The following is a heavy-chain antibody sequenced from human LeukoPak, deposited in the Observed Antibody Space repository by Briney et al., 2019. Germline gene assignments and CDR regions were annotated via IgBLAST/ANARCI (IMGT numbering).Heavy chain of an antibody. Sequence: GASLKVSCKASRYTFTSYGISWVRQAPGQWLEWMGWTSAYNGNPNYAQKLQGRVTLTTATSTSKASMELRSLRYDDTAMYFCERVLHRSGRYDVFDIWGQDTMVTVSS. CDR1: RYTFTSYG. J-gene: IGHJ3*02. D-gene: IGHD6-19*01. CDR3: ERVLHRSGRYDVFDI. CDR2: TSAYNGNP. V-gene: IGHV1-18*01.